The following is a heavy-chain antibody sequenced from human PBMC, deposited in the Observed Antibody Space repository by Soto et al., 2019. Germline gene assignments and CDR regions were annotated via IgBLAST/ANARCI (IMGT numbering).Heavy chain of an antibody. Sequence: QVQLVESGGGVAQPGRSLRLSCVASGFTFSRNGMHWVRQAPGKGLQWVAVISFDGNNKYYADSVKGRFTISRDTSKNTVFLQMNSLRAEDTAVYYCAIDREVYYHGMDVWGQGTTVTVSS. CDR2: ISFDGNNK. CDR1: GFTFSRNG. D-gene: IGHD3-10*01. J-gene: IGHJ6*02. V-gene: IGHV3-30*03. CDR3: AIDREVYYHGMDV.